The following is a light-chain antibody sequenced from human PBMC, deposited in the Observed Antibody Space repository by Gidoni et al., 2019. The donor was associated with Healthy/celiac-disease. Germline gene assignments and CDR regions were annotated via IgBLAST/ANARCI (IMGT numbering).Light chain of an antibody. J-gene: IGKJ1*01. Sequence: EIAMTPSPATLSVSPGERATLSCRASQSVSSNLAWYQQKPGPAPKLLIYGASSRATGIPARFSGSGSGTEFTLTISSLQSEDFAIYYCQQYNSTPKTFGQGTKVEIK. V-gene: IGKV3-15*01. CDR1: QSVSSN. CDR3: QQYNSTPKT. CDR2: GAS.